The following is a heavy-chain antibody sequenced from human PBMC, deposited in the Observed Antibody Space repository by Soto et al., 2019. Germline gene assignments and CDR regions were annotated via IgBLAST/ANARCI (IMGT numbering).Heavy chain of an antibody. V-gene: IGHV3-23*01. CDR1: GFTFSSYA. D-gene: IGHD1-26*01. CDR3: AKDGEWELLNYYFDY. Sequence: EVQLLESGGGLVQPGESLRLSCAASGFTFSSYAMSWVRQAPGKGLEWGSDISGSGGSTYYADSVKGRFTISRDNSKNTLYLQMNILRAEDTAVYYCAKDGEWELLNYYFDYWGQGTLVTVSS. J-gene: IGHJ4*02. CDR2: ISGSGGST.